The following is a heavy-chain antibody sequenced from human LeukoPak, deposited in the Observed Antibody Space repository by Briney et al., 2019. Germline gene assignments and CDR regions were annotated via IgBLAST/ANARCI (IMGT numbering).Heavy chain of an antibody. D-gene: IGHD1-1*01. J-gene: IGHJ4*02. V-gene: IGHV1-18*01. CDR2: ISTYNDNT. CDR1: GGTFTSYG. CDR3: ASSLLLERTGGRDY. Sequence: ASVQESCKAGGGTFTSYGLSWVRQAPGQGRAGMGWISTYNDNTHYAQKFQGRVTMTTDTAKNTAYMELSRLSSEDKAVYDCASSLLLERTGGRDYWGQGTLVTVSS.